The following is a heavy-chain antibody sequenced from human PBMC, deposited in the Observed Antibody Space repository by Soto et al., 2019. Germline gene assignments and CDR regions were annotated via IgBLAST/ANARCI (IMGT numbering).Heavy chain of an antibody. Sequence: SETLSLTCAVYGGSFSGYYWSWIRRPPGKGLEWIGEINHSGSTNYNPSLKSRVTISGDMSKNQFSLKLSSVTAADTAVYYCAYCSGGTCYRAPDYWGQGTPVTVSS. CDR2: INHSGST. D-gene: IGHD2-15*01. CDR1: GGSFSGYY. J-gene: IGHJ4*02. V-gene: IGHV4-34*01. CDR3: AYCSGGTCYRAPDY.